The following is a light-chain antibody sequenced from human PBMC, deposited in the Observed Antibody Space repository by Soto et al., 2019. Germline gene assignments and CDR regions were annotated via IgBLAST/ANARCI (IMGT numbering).Light chain of an antibody. V-gene: IGKV3-11*01. Sequence: EIVLTQSPATLSLSPGERATLSCRASQSIGSYLAWYQQKPGQAPRLLIYDASNRATGIPARFSGSGSGTDFTLPISSLEPEDFAVYYCQQRSNWPSTWTGDRGTKVEIK. CDR1: QSIGSY. CDR2: DAS. CDR3: QQRSNWPSTWT. J-gene: IGKJ1*01.